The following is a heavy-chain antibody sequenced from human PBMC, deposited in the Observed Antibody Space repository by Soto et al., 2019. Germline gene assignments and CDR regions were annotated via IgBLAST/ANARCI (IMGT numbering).Heavy chain of an antibody. D-gene: IGHD6-6*01. CDR3: AKAMSTPSRPRNYFDY. Sequence: EVQLLESGGDLVQPGGSLRLSCAASGFTFSNFAMSWVRQAPGKGLEWVSVISGGGGTTYYADSVKGRFTISRDNSKNPLDLQIDSLRAGDTARYYCAKAMSTPSRPRNYFDYLGQGTLVTVSS. V-gene: IGHV3-23*01. CDR2: ISGGGGTT. J-gene: IGHJ4*02. CDR1: GFTFSNFA.